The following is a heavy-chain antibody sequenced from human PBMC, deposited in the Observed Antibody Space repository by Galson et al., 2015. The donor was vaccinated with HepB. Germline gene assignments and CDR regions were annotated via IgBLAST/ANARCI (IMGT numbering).Heavy chain of an antibody. V-gene: IGHV3-7*03. CDR1: GFTFSSFW. J-gene: IGHJ4*02. CDR3: AGGTGWYIDY. Sequence: LRLSCAASGFTFSSFWMNWVRQAPGKGLEWVANVKQDGNEKYYVDSVKGRFTISRDNAKGSLYLQMNSLRAEDTAVYYCAGGTGWYIDYWGQGTLVTVSS. CDR2: VKQDGNEK. D-gene: IGHD3/OR15-3a*01.